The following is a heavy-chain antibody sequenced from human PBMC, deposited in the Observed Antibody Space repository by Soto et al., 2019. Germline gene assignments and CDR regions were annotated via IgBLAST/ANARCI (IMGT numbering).Heavy chain of an antibody. CDR1: GFTFSSYW. CDR3: ARDSSGFPDGFDY. Sequence: EVQLLESGGGLVQPGGSLRLSCAASGFTFSSYWLHWVRQAPGKGLVWVSRINSDGSSTSYADSVKGRFTISRDNAKNTLYLQMRSLRAEDTAVYYFARDSSGFPDGFDYRVQCTLVTVSS. J-gene: IGHJ4*02. D-gene: IGHD6-19*01. CDR2: INSDGSST. V-gene: IGHV3-74*01.